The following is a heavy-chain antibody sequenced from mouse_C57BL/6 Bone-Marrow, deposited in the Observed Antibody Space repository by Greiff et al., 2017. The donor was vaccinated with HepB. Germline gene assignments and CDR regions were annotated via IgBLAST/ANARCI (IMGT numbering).Heavy chain of an antibody. CDR2: INPSNGGT. V-gene: IGHV1-53*01. CDR3: ARCVITTVYFDY. Sequence: VQLQQSGTELVKPGASVKLSCKASGYTFTSYWMHWVKQRPGQGLEWIGNINPSNGGTNYNEKFKSKATLTVDKSSSTAYMQLSSLTSEDSAVYYCARCVITTVYFDYWGQGTTLTVSS. CDR1: GYTFTSYW. D-gene: IGHD1-1*01. J-gene: IGHJ2*01.